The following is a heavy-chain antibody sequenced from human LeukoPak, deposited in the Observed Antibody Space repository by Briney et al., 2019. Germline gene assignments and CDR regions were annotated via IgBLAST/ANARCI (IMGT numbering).Heavy chain of an antibody. D-gene: IGHD3-22*01. V-gene: IGHV3-30*04. J-gene: IGHJ4*02. CDR2: ISYDGSNK. CDR3: ARTYHYDSSGYFPFDY. CDR1: GFTFSSYA. Sequence: GGSLRLSCAASGFTFSSYAMHWVRQAPGKGLEWVAVISYDGSNKYYADSVKGRFTISRDNSKNTLYLQMNSLRAEDTAVYYCARTYHYDSSGYFPFDYWGQGTLVTVSS.